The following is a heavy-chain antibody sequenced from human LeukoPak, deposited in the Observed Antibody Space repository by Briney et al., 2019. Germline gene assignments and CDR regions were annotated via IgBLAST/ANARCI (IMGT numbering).Heavy chain of an antibody. CDR1: GFTFSSYE. Sequence: GGSLRLSCAASGFTFSSYEMNWVRQAPGKGLEWVSYISGSGSTIYYADSVKGRFTISRDNAKNSLYLQMNSLRVEDTAVYYCARDRGYCSSTSCYGHAFDIWGQGTMVTVSS. CDR2: ISGSGSTI. J-gene: IGHJ3*02. V-gene: IGHV3-48*03. D-gene: IGHD2-2*01. CDR3: ARDRGYCSSTSCYGHAFDI.